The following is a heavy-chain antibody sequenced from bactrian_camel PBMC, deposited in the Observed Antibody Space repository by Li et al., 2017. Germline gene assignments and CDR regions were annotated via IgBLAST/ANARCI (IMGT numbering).Heavy chain of an antibody. J-gene: IGHJ6*01. CDR2: ISSGGTST. D-gene: IGHD5*01. CDR1: GYIYSSSC. CDR3: ASTGFGY. V-gene: IGHV3S31*01. Sequence: QLVESGGGSVQAGESLTLSCRAPGYIYSSSCMGWFRQAPGKERELVSSISSGGTSTYYTNSMKGRFTISRDNAKNTLNLQMNSLKSEDTARYYCASTGFGYWGQGTQVTVS.